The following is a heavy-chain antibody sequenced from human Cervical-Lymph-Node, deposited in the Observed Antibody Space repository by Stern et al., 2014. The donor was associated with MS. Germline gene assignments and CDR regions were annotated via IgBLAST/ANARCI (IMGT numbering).Heavy chain of an antibody. Sequence: QVTLKESGPTLVKPTQTLTLTCTFSGFSLSTSGVGVGWIRQPPGKALEWLAFIYWDDSKRYSPSLKNRLTITKDTSKNQVVLTMKNMGPVDTATFYCATHAPGVVPAALDFWGQGTLVTVSS. CDR1: GFSLSTSGVG. J-gene: IGHJ4*02. CDR2: IYWDDSK. D-gene: IGHD2-2*01. V-gene: IGHV2-5*02. CDR3: ATHAPGVVPAALDF.